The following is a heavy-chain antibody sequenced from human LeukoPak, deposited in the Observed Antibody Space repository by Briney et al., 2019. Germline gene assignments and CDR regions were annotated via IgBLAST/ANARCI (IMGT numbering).Heavy chain of an antibody. V-gene: IGHV3-30-3*01. Sequence: GGSLRLTCAASGFTFSSYAMHWVRQAPGKGLEWVAVISYDGSNKYYADSVKGRFTISRDNSKNTLYLQMNSLRAEDTAVYYCEWSGYSSSSWYYFDYWGQGTLVTVSS. D-gene: IGHD6-13*01. CDR3: EWSGYSSSSWYYFDY. CDR1: GFTFSSYA. CDR2: ISYDGSNK. J-gene: IGHJ4*02.